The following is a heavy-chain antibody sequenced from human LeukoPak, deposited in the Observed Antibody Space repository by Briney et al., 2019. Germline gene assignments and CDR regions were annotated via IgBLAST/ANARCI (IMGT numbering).Heavy chain of an antibody. CDR1: GYTFTSYY. CDR3: ARSNYDILTGYYFFDY. CDR2: INPSGGST. D-gene: IGHD3-9*01. J-gene: IGHJ4*02. Sequence: GASVKVSCKASGYTFTSYYMHWVRQAPGQGLEWMGIINPSGGSTSYAQKFQGRVTMTRDTSISTAYMELSRLRSDDTAVSYCARSNYDILTGYYFFDYWGQGTLVTVSS. V-gene: IGHV1-46*01.